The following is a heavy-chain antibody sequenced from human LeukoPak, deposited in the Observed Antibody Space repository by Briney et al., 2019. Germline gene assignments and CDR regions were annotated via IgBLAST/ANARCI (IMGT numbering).Heavy chain of an antibody. V-gene: IGHV4-4*07. CDR1: GGSISSYY. D-gene: IGHD1-14*01. CDR2: IYTSGST. J-gene: IGHJ4*02. CDR3: ARGSRSLKPYYFDY. Sequence: SETLSLTCTVSGGSISSYYWSWIRQPAGKGLEWIGRIYTSGSTNYNPSLKSRVTMSVDTSKNQFSLKLSSVTAADTAVYYCARGSRSLKPYYFDYWGQGTLVTVSS.